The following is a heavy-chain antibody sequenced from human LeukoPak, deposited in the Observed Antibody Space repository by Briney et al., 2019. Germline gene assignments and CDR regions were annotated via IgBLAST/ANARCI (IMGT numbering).Heavy chain of an antibody. CDR1: GFTFSSYA. V-gene: IGHV3-30*18. CDR2: ISYDGSNK. Sequence: GGSLRLSCAASGFTFSSYAMHWVRQAPGKGPEWVAIISYDGSNKFYADSVKGRFTISRDNSKNTLFLQMDSLRAEDTAVYYCAKDQSGYAGYYFDYWGQGTLVTVSS. CDR3: AKDQSGYAGYYFDY. D-gene: IGHD5-12*01. J-gene: IGHJ4*02.